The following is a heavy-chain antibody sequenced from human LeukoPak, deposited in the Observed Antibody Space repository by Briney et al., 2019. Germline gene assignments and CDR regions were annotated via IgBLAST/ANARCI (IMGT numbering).Heavy chain of an antibody. CDR3: AKGGGRWELLDYYYGMDV. D-gene: IGHD1-26*01. V-gene: IGHV3-30*18. Sequence: GRSLRLSCAASGFTFSSYGTHWVRQAPGKGLEWVAVISYDGSNKYYADSVKGRFTISRDNSKNTLYLQMNSLRAEDTAVYYCAKGGGRWELLDYYYGMDVWGQGTTVTVSS. CDR1: GFTFSSYG. J-gene: IGHJ6*02. CDR2: ISYDGSNK.